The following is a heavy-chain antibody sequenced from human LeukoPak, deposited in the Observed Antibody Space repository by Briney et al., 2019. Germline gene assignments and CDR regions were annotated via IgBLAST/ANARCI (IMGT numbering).Heavy chain of an antibody. CDR2: IWSDGTNQ. D-gene: IGHD4-11*01. J-gene: IGHJ4*02. Sequence: GGSLRLSCAAAGFTFNHDGMHWVRQAPGTGLQWVAVIWSDGTNQYYAGSVKGRFTISRDDSGNTVYLQMNSLRPEDTGVYYCARDAQRGFDYSNSLEYWGQGTPVTVST. CDR1: GFTFNHDG. V-gene: IGHV3-33*01. CDR3: ARDAQRGFDYSNSLEY.